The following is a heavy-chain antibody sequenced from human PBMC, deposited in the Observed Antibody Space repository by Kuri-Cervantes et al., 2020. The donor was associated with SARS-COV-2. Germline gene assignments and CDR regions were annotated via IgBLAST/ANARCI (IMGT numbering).Heavy chain of an antibody. J-gene: IGHJ6*02. CDR3: ARGYCSSTSCLPVDYYGMDV. D-gene: IGHD2-2*01. CDR1: GGSFSGYY. CDR2: IYYSGST. Sequence: SETLSLTCAVYGGSFSGYYWSWIRQPPGKGLEWIGYIYYSGSTNYNPSLKSRVTISVDTSKNQFSLKLSSVTAADTAVYYCARGYCSSTSCLPVDYYGMDVWGQGTTVTVSS. V-gene: IGHV4-59*01.